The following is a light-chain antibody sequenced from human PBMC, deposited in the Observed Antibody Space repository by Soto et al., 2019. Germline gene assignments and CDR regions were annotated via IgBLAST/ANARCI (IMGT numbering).Light chain of an antibody. CDR2: EAS. J-gene: IGKJ2*01. V-gene: IGKV1-5*03. CDR3: QQYNRFSAET. Sequence: DVQMTQSPSTLSAFLGDRVTLTCRSSQSVGRRLAWYQQKPGKAPKFLIYEASRLETGVPSRFRASGYGTDCTLTISSLQPDDFATYYCQQYNRFSAETFGQGTKLELK. CDR1: QSVGRR.